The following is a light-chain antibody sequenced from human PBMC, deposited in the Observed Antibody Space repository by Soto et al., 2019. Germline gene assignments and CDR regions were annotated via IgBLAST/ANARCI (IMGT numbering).Light chain of an antibody. J-gene: IGKJ5*01. Sequence: DIQMTQSPSSLSAAVGDRVTITCQASQNINNYLNWYQQKPGRAPKLLIYDASNLEAGVPSRFRGSGSGTDFTFTISRLQPEDIATYYCQQYENLPTFGQGTRLEIK. CDR3: QQYENLPT. CDR2: DAS. V-gene: IGKV1-33*01. CDR1: QNINNY.